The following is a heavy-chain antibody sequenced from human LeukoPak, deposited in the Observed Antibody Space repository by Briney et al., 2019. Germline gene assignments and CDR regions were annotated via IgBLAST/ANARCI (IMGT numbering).Heavy chain of an antibody. CDR2: INPNSGGT. Sequence: GASVKVSCKASGYTFTGYYMHWVRQAPGQGLEWMGWINPNSGGTNYAQKFQGRVTMTRDTSISTAYMELSRLRSEDTAVYYCAASAEVAARAFDIWGQGTVVTVSS. CDR3: AASAEVAARAFDI. V-gene: IGHV1-2*02. CDR1: GYTFTGYY. J-gene: IGHJ3*02. D-gene: IGHD2-15*01.